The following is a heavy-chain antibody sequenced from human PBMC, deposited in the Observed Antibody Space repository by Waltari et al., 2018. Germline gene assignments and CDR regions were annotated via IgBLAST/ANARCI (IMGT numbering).Heavy chain of an antibody. Sequence: QVQLQESGPGLVKPSETLSLTCTVSGGSISSHYWSWIRQPQGKGLEWIGYIYYSGSTNYNPSLKSRVTISVDTSKNQFSLKLSSVTAADTAVYYCARGGTSMASYYYYYGMDVWGQGTTVTVSS. CDR2: IYYSGST. CDR1: GGSISSHY. J-gene: IGHJ6*02. V-gene: IGHV4-59*11. CDR3: ARGGTSMASYYYYYGMDV. D-gene: IGHD3-10*01.